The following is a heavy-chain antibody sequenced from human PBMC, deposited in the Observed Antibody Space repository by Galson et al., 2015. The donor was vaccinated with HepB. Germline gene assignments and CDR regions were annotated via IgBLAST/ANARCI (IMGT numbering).Heavy chain of an antibody. CDR1: GYSFSSHW. CDR2: IYPGDSDT. CDR3: ASLGGGTNLYYFDY. J-gene: IGHJ4*02. V-gene: IGHV5-51*03. Sequence: QSGAEVKKPGESLKISCKGSGYSFSSHWMGWVRQMPGKRLEWMGIIYPGDSDTRYSPSFQGQVTISADRSITTAYLQWRSLKASDTAIYYCASLGGGTNLYYFDYWGQGTLVTVSS. D-gene: IGHD3-16*01.